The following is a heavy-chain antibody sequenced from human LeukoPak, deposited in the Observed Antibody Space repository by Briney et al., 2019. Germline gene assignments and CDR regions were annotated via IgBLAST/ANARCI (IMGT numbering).Heavy chain of an antibody. V-gene: IGHV4-39*01. CDR2: IYYSGST. CDR1: GGSISSSSYY. CDR3: ARRPGIAVAEYYFDY. D-gene: IGHD6-19*01. J-gene: IGHJ4*02. Sequence: SETLSLTCTVSGGSISSSSYYWGWIRQPPGKGLEWIGSIYYSGSTYYNPSLKSRVTISVDTSKNQFSLKLSSVTAADTAVCYCARRPGIAVAEYYFDYWGQGTLVTVSS.